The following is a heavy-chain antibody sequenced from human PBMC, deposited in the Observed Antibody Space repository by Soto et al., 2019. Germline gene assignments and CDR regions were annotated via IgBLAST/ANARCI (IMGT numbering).Heavy chain of an antibody. J-gene: IGHJ6*02. CDR3: ARDLSYGRMDV. V-gene: IGHV4-34*01. D-gene: IGHD4-17*01. Sequence: SETLPLTCAVYVGSFSGYYWSWIRQPPGKGLEWIGEINHSGSANYNPSLKSRVTISVDTSKNQFPLKLSSVTAADTAVYYCARDLSYGRMDVWGQGTKVTVSS. CDR2: INHSGSA. CDR1: VGSFSGYY.